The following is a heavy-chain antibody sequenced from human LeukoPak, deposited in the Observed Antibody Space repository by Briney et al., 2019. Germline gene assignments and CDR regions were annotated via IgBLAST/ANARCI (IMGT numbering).Heavy chain of an antibody. D-gene: IGHD3-10*01. CDR1: GGSISSSNW. V-gene: IGHV4-4*02. J-gene: IGHJ4*02. CDR2: IYHSGST. CDR3: ARGEEYGSGTVHFDY. Sequence: SETLSFTGAVSGGSISSSNWWSWVRQPPGKGLEWIGEIYHSGSTNYNPSLKSRVTTSVDKSKNQFSLKLGSVTAADTAVYYCARGEEYGSGTVHFDYWGQGTLVTVSS.